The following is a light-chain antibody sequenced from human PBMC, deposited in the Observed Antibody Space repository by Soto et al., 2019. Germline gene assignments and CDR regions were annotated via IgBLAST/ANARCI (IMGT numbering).Light chain of an antibody. V-gene: IGKV1-9*01. J-gene: IGKJ5*01. CDR3: QQLSAYPIT. CDR1: QGISNF. Sequence: IQLTQSPSSLSASVGDRVTITCRASQGISNFLVWYQQKTGRAPQLLIHSASTLHSGVPSRFSGSGSGTDFALTISALQPEDFATYYCQQLSAYPITFGQGTRLEIK. CDR2: SAS.